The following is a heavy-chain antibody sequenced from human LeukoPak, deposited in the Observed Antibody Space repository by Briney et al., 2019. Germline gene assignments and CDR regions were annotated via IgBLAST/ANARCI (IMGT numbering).Heavy chain of an antibody. D-gene: IGHD3-10*02. CDR1: GYTFTSYY. CDR3: ATVGVSVPGRRAAFEF. Sequence: ASVKVSCKASGYTFTSYYMHWVRQAPGQGLEWMGVINPSGGSTSYAQKFQGRVTMTRDMSTSTVYMELSSLRSEDTAVYYCATVGVSVPGRRAAFEFWGQGTLAIVSS. V-gene: IGHV1-46*01. CDR2: INPSGGST. J-gene: IGHJ4*02.